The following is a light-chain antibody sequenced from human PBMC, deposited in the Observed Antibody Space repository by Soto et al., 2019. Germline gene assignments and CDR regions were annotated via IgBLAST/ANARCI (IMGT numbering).Light chain of an antibody. J-gene: IGLJ1*01. CDR2: SNN. CDR3: CSYASGGTYL. Sequence: QSVLTQPPSASGTPGQRVTISCSGSDSNIGSNTVNWYQQLPGTAPKLLMYSNNQRPSGVPDRFSGSKSGTSASLALSGLQSEDEADYYCCSYASGGTYLFGSGTKLTVL. V-gene: IGLV1-44*01. CDR1: DSNIGSNT.